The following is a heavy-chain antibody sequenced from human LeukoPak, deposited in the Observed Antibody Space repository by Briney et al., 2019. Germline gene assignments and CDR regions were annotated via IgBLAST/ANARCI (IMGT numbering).Heavy chain of an antibody. CDR2: IIPDSGGA. J-gene: IGHJ4*02. CDR1: GYTFTHYY. CDR3: STEDKYCGSANCGKY. Sequence: ASVKVSCKTSGYTFTHYYVHWVRQAPGQGLERMGYIIPDSGGADYDQRFQGRVTMTRDKSISTVYMELSSLRSDDTALYYCSTEDKYCGSANCGKYWGQGTLVTVSS. D-gene: IGHD2-2*01. V-gene: IGHV1-2*02.